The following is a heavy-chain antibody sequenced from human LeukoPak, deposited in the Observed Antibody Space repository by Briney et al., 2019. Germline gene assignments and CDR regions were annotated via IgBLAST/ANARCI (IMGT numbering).Heavy chain of an antibody. D-gene: IGHD2-2*01. CDR2: ISGSGEIS. CDR1: GFTFSIIA. V-gene: IGHV3-23*01. J-gene: IGHJ4*02. Sequence: GGSLRLSCAASGFTFSIIAMSWVRQAPGKGLEWVSGISGSGEISYYADSVKGRFTISRDNSKNTLYLQMNSLRAEDTAVYYCTKVPAAVLNSVESWGQGTLVIVSP. CDR3: TKVPAAVLNSVES.